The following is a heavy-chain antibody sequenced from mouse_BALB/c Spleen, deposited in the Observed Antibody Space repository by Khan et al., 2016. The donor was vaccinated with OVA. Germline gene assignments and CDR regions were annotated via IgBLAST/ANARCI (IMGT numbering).Heavy chain of an antibody. CDR2: IWGGGGT. CDR1: GFSVSRYN. J-gene: IGHJ4*01. V-gene: IGHV2-6-4*01. D-gene: IGHD2-14*01. CDR3: ARAYYRYDGYYAMDY. Sequence: QVQLKESGPGLVAPSQSLSITCTVSGFSVSRYNIHWIRQAPGKGLEWLGMIWGGGGTDYNPNLKSRLSISKDNSKSQVFLKRNSLQTDDTAMYYCARAYYRYDGYYAMDYWGQGTSVTVSS.